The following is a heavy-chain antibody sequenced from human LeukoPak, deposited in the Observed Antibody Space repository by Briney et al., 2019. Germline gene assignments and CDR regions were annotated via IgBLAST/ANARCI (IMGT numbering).Heavy chain of an antibody. CDR2: IVPIFGKT. D-gene: IGHD5-18*01. J-gene: IGHJ4*02. Sequence: EASVKVSCKASGGSFSSNIIGWVRQAPGQGLEWMGGIVPIFGKTKYAQKFQGRVTITADKSTSTAYMELSSLRSEDTAVYYCARSRGYSYGYVKDYWGQGTLVTVSS. V-gene: IGHV1-69*06. CDR3: ARSRGYSYGYVKDY. CDR1: GGSFSSNI.